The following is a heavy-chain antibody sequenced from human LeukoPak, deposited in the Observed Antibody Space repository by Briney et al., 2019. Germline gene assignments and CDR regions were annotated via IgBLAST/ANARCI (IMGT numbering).Heavy chain of an antibody. CDR3: ARDSGDDAFDI. CDR2: ISSNGGST. D-gene: IGHD3-10*01. CDR1: GFTFSSYA. J-gene: IGHJ3*02. Sequence: GGSLRLSCAASGFTFSSYAMHWVRQAPGKGLEYVSAISSNGGSTYYANSVKGRFTISRDNSKNTLYLQMRSLRAEDMAVYYCARDSGDDAFDIWGQGTMVTVSS. V-gene: IGHV3-64*01.